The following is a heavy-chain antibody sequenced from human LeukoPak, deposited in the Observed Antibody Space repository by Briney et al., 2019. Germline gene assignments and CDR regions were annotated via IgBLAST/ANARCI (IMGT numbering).Heavy chain of an antibody. J-gene: IGHJ4*02. CDR3: AREIRPGDY. CDR2: IKQDGSEK. CDR1: GFMFSNYW. D-gene: IGHD4-17*01. Sequence: GGSLRLSCVGSGFMFSNYWMGWVRRAPGKGLEWVGNIKQDGSEKNYVDSVKGRFTISRDNAKNSLYLQMNSLRVEDTAIYYCAREIRPGDYWGQGTLVTVSS. V-gene: IGHV3-7*01.